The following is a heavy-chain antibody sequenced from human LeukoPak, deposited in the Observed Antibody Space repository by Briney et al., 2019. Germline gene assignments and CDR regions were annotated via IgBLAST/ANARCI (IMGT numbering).Heavy chain of an antibody. CDR2: ISAYGHT. Sequence: ASVKVSCKTSGYTFSSYGITWVRQAPGQVLEWMGWISAYGHTKLARNLQARVTATIDTSTTTASMALRSLSSDDTAVYFCARETASGYLGFDFWGQGTLVTVSS. V-gene: IGHV1-18*01. D-gene: IGHD3-3*01. CDR1: GYTFSSYG. CDR3: ARETASGYLGFDF. J-gene: IGHJ4*02.